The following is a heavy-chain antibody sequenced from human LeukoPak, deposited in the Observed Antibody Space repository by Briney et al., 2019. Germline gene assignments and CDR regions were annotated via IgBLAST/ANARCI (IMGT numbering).Heavy chain of an antibody. CDR3: ARESSTGLSGFDY. J-gene: IGHJ4*02. CDR1: GYTFTGYY. Sequence: ASVKVSCKASGYTFTGYYTHWVRQAPGQGLEWMGWINPNSGGTNYAQKFQGRVTMTRDTSISTAYMELSRLRSDDTAVYYCARESSTGLSGFDYWGQGTLVTVSS. V-gene: IGHV1-2*02. CDR2: INPNSGGT.